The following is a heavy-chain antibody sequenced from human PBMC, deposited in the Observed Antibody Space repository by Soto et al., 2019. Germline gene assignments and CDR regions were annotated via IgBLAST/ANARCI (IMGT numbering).Heavy chain of an antibody. CDR1: GSTFTSYW. D-gene: IGHD2-2*01. Sequence: ASVKVSCKASGSTFTSYWISWVRQAPGQGLEWMGWISAYNGNTNYAQKLQGRVTMTTDTSTSPAYMELRSLRSDDTDVYYCARDPPYCSSTSCYLVGDFDIWGQGTMVTVSS. J-gene: IGHJ3*02. CDR3: ARDPPYCSSTSCYLVGDFDI. V-gene: IGHV1-18*04. CDR2: ISAYNGNT.